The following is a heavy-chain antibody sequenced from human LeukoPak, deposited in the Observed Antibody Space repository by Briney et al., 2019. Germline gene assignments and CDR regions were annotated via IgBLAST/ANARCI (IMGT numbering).Heavy chain of an antibody. J-gene: IGHJ4*02. CDR1: GFTFSSYE. Sequence: PGGSLRLSCAASGFTFSSYEMNCVRQAPGKGLEWVSYISGSGSTRYYADPVKGRFTISRDNAKNSLFLQMNSLRAEDTAVYYCARGDGAGHYWGQGTLLTVSS. V-gene: IGHV3-48*03. CDR3: ARGDGAGHY. CDR2: ISGSGSTR. D-gene: IGHD3-10*01.